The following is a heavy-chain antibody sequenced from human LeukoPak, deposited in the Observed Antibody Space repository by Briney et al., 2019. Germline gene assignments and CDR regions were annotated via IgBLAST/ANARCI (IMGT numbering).Heavy chain of an antibody. V-gene: IGHV4-61*02. D-gene: IGHD1-26*01. J-gene: IGHJ5*02. CDR3: ARDSAPGVGAGA. CDR2: IYTSGST. Sequence: RPSETLSLTCTVSGGSISSGSYYWSWIRQPAGKGLEWIGRIYTSGSTNYNPSLKSRVTMSVDTSKNQLSLKLTSVTAADTAVYYCARDSAPGVGAGAWGQGTLVTVSS. CDR1: GGSISSGSYY.